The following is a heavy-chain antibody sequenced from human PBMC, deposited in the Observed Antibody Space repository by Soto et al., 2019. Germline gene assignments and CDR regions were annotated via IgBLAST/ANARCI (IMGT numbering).Heavy chain of an antibody. CDR3: AKGGDGYCSTTSCLFHFDS. J-gene: IGHJ4*02. D-gene: IGHD2-2*01. V-gene: IGHV3-23*01. CDR1: GFTFSTYA. CDR2: ISGSADAT. Sequence: EVQWLESGGGLVQTGGSLRLSCAASGFTFSTYAMSWVRQAPGKGLEWVSTISGSADATFYADSVKGRFAIFRDNSRTVFYLQMNSLRAEDTAVYYCAKGGDGYCSTTSCLFHFDSWGPGTLATVSS.